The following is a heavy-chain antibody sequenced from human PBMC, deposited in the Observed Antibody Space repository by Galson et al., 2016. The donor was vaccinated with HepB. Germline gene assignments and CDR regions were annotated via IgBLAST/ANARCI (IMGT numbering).Heavy chain of an antibody. CDR2: TYHTSNWYS. Sequence: CAISGDSVSSKSAAWNWIRHSPSRGLEWLGRTYHTSNWYSDYAVSVKSRITINTDTSKNQFSLQLKSVTPADTAVYYCARGHLVVPFSFYFDYWGQGSLVTVSS. CDR1: GDSVSSKSAA. V-gene: IGHV6-1*01. D-gene: IGHD2-15*01. CDR3: ARGHLVVPFSFYFDY. J-gene: IGHJ4*02.